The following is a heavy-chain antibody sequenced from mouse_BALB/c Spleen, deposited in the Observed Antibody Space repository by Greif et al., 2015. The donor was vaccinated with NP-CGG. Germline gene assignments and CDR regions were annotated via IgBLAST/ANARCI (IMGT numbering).Heavy chain of an antibody. CDR2: IYPGSGNT. Sequence: VQGVESGPELVKPGASVKISCKASGYTFTDYYINWVKQKPGQGLEWIGWIYPGSGNTKYNEKFKGKATLTVDTSSGTAYMQLSSLTSEDTAVYFCARRTGTEAMDYWGQGTSVTVSS. V-gene: IGHV1-84*02. CDR1: GYTFTDYY. CDR3: ARRTGTEAMDY. J-gene: IGHJ4*01. D-gene: IGHD4-1*01.